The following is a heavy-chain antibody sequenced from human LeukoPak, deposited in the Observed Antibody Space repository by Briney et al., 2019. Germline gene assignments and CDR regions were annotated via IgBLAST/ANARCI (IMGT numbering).Heavy chain of an antibody. CDR1: GYSISSGYY. Sequence: SETLSLTCAVSGYSISSGYYWGWIRQPPGKGLEWIGSIYHSGSTYYNPSLKSRVTISVDTSKNQFPLKLSSVTAADTAVYYCAGQWELPIDYWGQGTLVTVSS. CDR3: AGQWELPIDY. V-gene: IGHV4-38-2*01. J-gene: IGHJ4*02. D-gene: IGHD1-26*01. CDR2: IYHSGST.